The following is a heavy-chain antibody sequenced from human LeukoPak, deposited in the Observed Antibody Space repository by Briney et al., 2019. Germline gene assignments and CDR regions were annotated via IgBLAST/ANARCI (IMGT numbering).Heavy chain of an antibody. D-gene: IGHD3-3*01. CDR2: IYHSGST. Sequence: SETLSLTCTVSGGSISSGGYYWSWIRQPPGKGLEWIGYIYHSGSTYYNPSLKSRVTISVDRSKNQFSLKLSSVTAADTAVYYCARTVWSGYYYYYMDVWGEGTTVTVSS. CDR3: ARTVWSGYYYYYMDV. J-gene: IGHJ6*03. V-gene: IGHV4-30-2*01. CDR1: GGSISSGGYY.